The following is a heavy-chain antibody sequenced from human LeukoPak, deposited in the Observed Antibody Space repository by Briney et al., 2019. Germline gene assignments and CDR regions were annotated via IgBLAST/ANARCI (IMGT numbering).Heavy chain of an antibody. CDR3: TRRLDD. J-gene: IGHJ4*02. V-gene: IGHV3-7*01. Sequence: PGGSLRLSCAASGFSFNSDWMDWVRQAPGKGLEWVANINYDETEKNYLGSVKGRFTISRDNAQNSLYLQMNGLTVDDTAVYYCTRRLDDWGQGTLVTDSS. CDR2: INYDETEK. D-gene: IGHD1-1*01. CDR1: GFSFNSDW.